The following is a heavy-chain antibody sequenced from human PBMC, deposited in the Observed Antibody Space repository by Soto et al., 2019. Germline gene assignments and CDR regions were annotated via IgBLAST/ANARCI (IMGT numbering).Heavy chain of an antibody. V-gene: IGHV2-5*02. CDR2: IYGDDGE. D-gene: IGHD3-16*01. J-gene: IGHJ3*01. CDR1: GFSLSSSGVG. CDR3: AHREGDDDVWGSYKDAFDV. Sequence: QITLKESGPTLVKPTQTLTLTCTFYGFSLSSSGVGVGWIRQPPGKALEWLALIYGDDGERYTPSLKTRLTITKDTSKNQVVLTMTNMDPVDTATYYCAHREGDDDVWGSYKDAFDVWGQGTMVTVSS.